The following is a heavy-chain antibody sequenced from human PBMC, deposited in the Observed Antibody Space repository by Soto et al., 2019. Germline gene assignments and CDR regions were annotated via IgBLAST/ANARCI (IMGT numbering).Heavy chain of an antibody. CDR1: GGSISSYY. CDR3: AREPYSSSWYGQRGSYYYYGMDV. J-gene: IGHJ6*02. CDR2: IYTSGST. Sequence: QVQLQESGPGLVKPSETLSLTCTVSGGSISSYYWSWIRQPAGKGLEWIGRIYTSGSTNYNPSLKSRVTMSVDTSKNQFSLKLSSVTAADTAVYYCAREPYSSSWYGQRGSYYYYGMDVWAKGPRSPSP. V-gene: IGHV4-4*07. D-gene: IGHD6-13*01.